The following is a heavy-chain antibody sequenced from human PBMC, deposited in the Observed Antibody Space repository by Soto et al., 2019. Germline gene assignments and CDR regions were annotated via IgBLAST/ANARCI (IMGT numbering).Heavy chain of an antibody. J-gene: IGHJ6*02. CDR3: VRGILTDTYYYDGMDV. Sequence: PGGSLRLSCVASRFTFSSYSMNWVRQAPGKGLEWVSYISYSSSTIYYADSVRGRFTISRENAKNSLYPQMNSLRDDDTAVYYCVRGILTDTYYYDGMDVWGQGTTVTVSS. CDR2: ISYSSSTI. V-gene: IGHV3-48*02. D-gene: IGHD3-9*01. CDR1: RFTFSSYS.